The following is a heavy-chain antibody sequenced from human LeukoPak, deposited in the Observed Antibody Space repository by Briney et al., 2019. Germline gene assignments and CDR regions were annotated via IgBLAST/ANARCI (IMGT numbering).Heavy chain of an antibody. CDR2: ISASGGST. V-gene: IGHV3-23*01. D-gene: IGHD6-13*01. Sequence: GGSLRLSCAASGFTFSSYAMSWVRQAPRKGLERVSDISASGGSTYYADSVKGRFTVSGDNSKNTLYLQMSSLRADDAAVYYCAKGPRQQLVTRFDNWGQGTLLTVSS. CDR3: AKGPRQQLVTRFDN. J-gene: IGHJ4*02. CDR1: GFTFSSYA.